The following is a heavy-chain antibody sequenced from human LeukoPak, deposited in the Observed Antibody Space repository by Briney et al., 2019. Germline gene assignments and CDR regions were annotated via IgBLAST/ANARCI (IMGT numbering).Heavy chain of an antibody. CDR2: ITGDYAT. CDR3: AKGAASGLVDWFDP. Sequence: PEGSLRLSCAASGFTFSNFAMMWVRQAPGKGLEWVSSITGDYATYSADPAKGRFTTSRDNSKNIVYLQMDSLRDDDTAVYYCAKGAASGLVDWFDPWGQGTLVTVSS. V-gene: IGHV3-23*01. CDR1: GFTFSNFA. J-gene: IGHJ5*02. D-gene: IGHD3-22*01.